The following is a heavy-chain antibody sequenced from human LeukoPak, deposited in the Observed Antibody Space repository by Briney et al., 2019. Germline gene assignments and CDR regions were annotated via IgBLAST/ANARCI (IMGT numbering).Heavy chain of an antibody. Sequence: MTGGSLRLSCAASGFTFSSYWMSWVRQAPGKGLEWVSSISSSGDYISYADSVTGRFTISRDNAKKSLYLQMNSLRAEDTALYYCAKGHWPYYYDSSGYRTSFDYWGQGTLVTVSS. J-gene: IGHJ4*02. V-gene: IGHV3-21*04. D-gene: IGHD3-22*01. CDR2: ISSSGDYI. CDR1: GFTFSSYW. CDR3: AKGHWPYYYDSSGYRTSFDY.